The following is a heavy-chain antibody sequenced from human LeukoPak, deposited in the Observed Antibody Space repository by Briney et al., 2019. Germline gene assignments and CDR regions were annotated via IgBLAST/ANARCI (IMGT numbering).Heavy chain of an antibody. CDR2: MSGRGGTT. D-gene: IGHD1-26*01. V-gene: IGHV3-23*01. CDR3: PKVLPWLDWELRPFDY. Sequence: GGSLRLSCAASGFTFSTYAMSWVRQAPGKGVEWVSTMSGRGGTTYYSDSVKGRFTISRDSSRDTLYLQMNSLRADDTAVYYCPKVLPWLDWELRPFDYWGQGTLVTVSS. CDR1: GFTFSTYA. J-gene: IGHJ4*02.